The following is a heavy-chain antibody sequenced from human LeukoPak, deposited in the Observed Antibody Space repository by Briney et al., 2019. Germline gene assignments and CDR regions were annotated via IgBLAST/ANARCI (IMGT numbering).Heavy chain of an antibody. CDR2: IYTSGST. Sequence: PSETLSLTCTVSGGSISSYYWSWIRQPAGKGLEWIGRIYTSGSTNYNPSLKSRVTMSVDTSKNQFSLKLSSVTAADTAVYYCAREEQDDYSNYDGGSWFDPWGQGTLVTVSS. D-gene: IGHD4-11*01. V-gene: IGHV4-4*07. CDR3: AREEQDDYSNYDGGSWFDP. J-gene: IGHJ5*02. CDR1: GGSISSYY.